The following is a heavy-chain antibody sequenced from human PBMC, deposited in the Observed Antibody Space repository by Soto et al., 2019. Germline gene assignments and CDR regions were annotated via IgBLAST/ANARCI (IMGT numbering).Heavy chain of an antibody. J-gene: IGHJ6*03. CDR1: GFTFSSYS. CDR2: ISSSSSYI. CDR3: ARDDVVVVVAATSDYYYYYMDV. D-gene: IGHD2-15*01. Sequence: EVQLVESGGGLGKPGGSLRLSCAASGFTFSSYSMNWVRQAPGKGLEWVSSISSSSSYIYYADSVKGRFTIYRDNAKNSLYLQMNSLRAEDTAVYYCARDDVVVVVAATSDYYYYYMDVWGKGTTVTVSS. V-gene: IGHV3-21*01.